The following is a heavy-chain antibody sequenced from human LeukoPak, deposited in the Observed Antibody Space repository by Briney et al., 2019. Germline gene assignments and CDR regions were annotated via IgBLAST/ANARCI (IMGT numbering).Heavy chain of an antibody. J-gene: IGHJ4*02. CDR1: GGSISSGGYY. D-gene: IGHD4-11*01. CDR2: ISYSGST. V-gene: IGHV4-31*01. Sequence: SETLSLTCTVSGGSISSGGYYWSWIRQHPGKGLEWIGYISYSGSTYYHPSLKSQVTISVDTSKNQFSLKLSSVTAADTAVYYCARGYSNPNFDYWGQGTLVTVSS. CDR3: ARGYSNPNFDY.